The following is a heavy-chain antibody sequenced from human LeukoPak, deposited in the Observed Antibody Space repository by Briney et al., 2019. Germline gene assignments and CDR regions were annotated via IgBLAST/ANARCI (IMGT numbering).Heavy chain of an antibody. CDR1: GGSISSSSYY. D-gene: IGHD3-16*02. Sequence: PSETLSLTCTVSGGSISSSSYYWGWIRQPPGKGLEWIGSIYYSGSTYYNPSLKSRVTISVDTSKNQFSLKLSSVTAADTAVYYCARDRIMITFGGVIVPWYFDYWGQGTLVTVSS. V-gene: IGHV4-39*07. CDR2: IYYSGST. CDR3: ARDRIMITFGGVIVPWYFDY. J-gene: IGHJ4*02.